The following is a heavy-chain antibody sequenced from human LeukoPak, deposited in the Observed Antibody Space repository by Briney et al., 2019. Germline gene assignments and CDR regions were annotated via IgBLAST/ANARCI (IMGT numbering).Heavy chain of an antibody. CDR1: GFTFSSYA. V-gene: IGHV3-23*01. CDR3: AKDSTYYYDSSGYHHDY. CDR2: ISGSGGST. Sequence: PGGSLRLSCAAPGFTFSSYAMSWVRQAPGKGLEWVSAISGSGGSTYYADSVKGRFTISRDNSKNTLYLQMNSLRAEDTAVYYCAKDSTYYYDSSGYHHDYWGQGTLVTVSS. J-gene: IGHJ4*02. D-gene: IGHD3-22*01.